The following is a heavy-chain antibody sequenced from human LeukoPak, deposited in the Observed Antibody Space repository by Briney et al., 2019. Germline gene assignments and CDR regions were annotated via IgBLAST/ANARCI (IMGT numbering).Heavy chain of an antibody. D-gene: IGHD3-3*01. J-gene: IGHJ4*02. CDR2: ISSSSSYI. CDR1: GFTFSSYS. CDR3: AKGMVGPFWSDEITGGCYFDY. V-gene: IGHV3-21*04. Sequence: GGSLRLSCAASGFTFSSYSMNWVRQAPGKGLEWVSSISSSSSYIYYADSVKGRFTISRDNAKNSLYLQMNSLRAEDTPVYYCAKGMVGPFWSDEITGGCYFDYWGQGTLVTVSS.